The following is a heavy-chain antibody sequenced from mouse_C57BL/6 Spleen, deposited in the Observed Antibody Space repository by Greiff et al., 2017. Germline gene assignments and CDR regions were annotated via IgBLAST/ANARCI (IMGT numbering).Heavy chain of an antibody. V-gene: IGHV1-52*01. J-gene: IGHJ2*01. Sequence: QVQLQQPGAELVRPGSSVKLSCKASGYTFTSYWMHWVKQRPIQGLEWIGNIDPSDSETHYNQKFKDKATLTVDKSSSTAYLQLSSLTSEDSAVYNCARWGYGSSSYYWDDGGQGTTLTVSS. CDR1: GYTFTSYW. CDR3: ARWGYGSSSYYWDD. D-gene: IGHD1-1*01. CDR2: IDPSDSET.